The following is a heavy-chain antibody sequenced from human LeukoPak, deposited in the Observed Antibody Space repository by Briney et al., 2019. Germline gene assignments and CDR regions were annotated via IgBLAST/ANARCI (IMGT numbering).Heavy chain of an antibody. CDR2: INHSGGT. D-gene: IGHD4-17*01. CDR3: ARARLDHDYGDYSLDY. V-gene: IGHV4-34*01. J-gene: IGHJ4*02. Sequence: SETLSLTCAVYGGSFSGYYWSWIRQPPGKGLEWIGEINHSGGTNYNPSLKSRVTISVDTSKNQFSLKLSSVTAADTAVYYCARARLDHDYGDYSLDYWGQGTLVTVSS. CDR1: GGSFSGYY.